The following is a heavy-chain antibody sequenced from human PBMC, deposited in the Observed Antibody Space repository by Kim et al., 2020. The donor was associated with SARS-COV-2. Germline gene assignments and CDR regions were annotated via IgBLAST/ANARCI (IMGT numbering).Heavy chain of an antibody. CDR1: GGSIGSYF. V-gene: IGHV4-59*01. CDR2: IYYTGTT. Sequence: SETLSLTCTVSGGSIGSYFWNWIRQPPGKGLEWVGYIYYTGTTNYNSSLKSRGIMSVDTSKNQFSLNLSSVTAADTAVYYCARVVTYHYGMDVWGQGTTVTVSS. J-gene: IGHJ6*02. CDR3: ARVVTYHYGMDV.